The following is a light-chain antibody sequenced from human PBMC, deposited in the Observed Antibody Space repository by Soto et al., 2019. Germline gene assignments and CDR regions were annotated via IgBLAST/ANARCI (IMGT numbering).Light chain of an antibody. J-gene: IGKJ5*01. V-gene: IGKV3-15*01. Sequence: EILMTQYPATLSVSPGERATLSCSASQSVSSNLAWYQQKPGQAPRLLIYGASTRATGIPARFSGSGSGTDFTLTITRMETEDFAVYFCQQYGSSPRTFGQGTRLEIK. CDR2: GAS. CDR3: QQYGSSPRT. CDR1: QSVSSN.